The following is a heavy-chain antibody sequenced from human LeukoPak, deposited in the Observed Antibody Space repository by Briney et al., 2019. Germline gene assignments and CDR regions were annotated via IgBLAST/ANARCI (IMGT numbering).Heavy chain of an antibody. V-gene: IGHV4-61*08. D-gene: IGHD3-10*01. CDR1: GVSVSSGGYY. J-gene: IGHJ5*02. CDR2: IYYSGST. CDR3: ARDKGRYYYGSGSYYTNWFDP. Sequence: PSQTLSLTCAVSGVSVSSGGYYWSWIRQPPGKGLEWIGYIYYSGSTNYNPSLKSRVTISVDTSKNQFSLKLSSVTAADTAVYYCARDKGRYYYGSGSYYTNWFDPWGQGTQVTVSS.